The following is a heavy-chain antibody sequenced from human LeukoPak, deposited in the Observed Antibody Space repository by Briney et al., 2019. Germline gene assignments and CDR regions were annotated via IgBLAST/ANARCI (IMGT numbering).Heavy chain of an antibody. V-gene: IGHV1-69*13. J-gene: IGHJ4*02. CDR1: GGTFSSYA. CDR3: ASIDEQWLVLDY. Sequence: SVKVSCKASGGTFSSYAISWVRQAPGQGLEWMGGIIPIFGTANYAQKFQGRVTITADEPTSTAYMELSSLRSEDTAVYYCASIDEQWLVLDYWGQGTLVTVSS. CDR2: IIPIFGTA. D-gene: IGHD6-19*01.